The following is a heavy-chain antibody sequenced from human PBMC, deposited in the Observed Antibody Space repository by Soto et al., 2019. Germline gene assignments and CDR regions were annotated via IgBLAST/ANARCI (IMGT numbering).Heavy chain of an antibody. CDR1: GGSISSGDYF. CDR3: AREVNFPVHEGADDAFDI. J-gene: IGHJ3*02. Sequence: QVQLQESGPGLVKPSQTLSLTCTVSGGSISSGDYFWSWIRQSPGKGLEWIGYIFYNGNAYYNPSLNNRVTISFDRSMNQFYLEVNSVKAADTAMYYCAREVNFPVHEGADDAFDIWGQGTMVTVSS. V-gene: IGHV4-30-4*01. CDR2: IFYNGNA. D-gene: IGHD1-7*01.